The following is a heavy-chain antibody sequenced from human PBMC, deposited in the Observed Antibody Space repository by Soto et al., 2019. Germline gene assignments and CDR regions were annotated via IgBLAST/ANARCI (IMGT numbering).Heavy chain of an antibody. CDR2: INAGNGNT. CDR1: GYTFTSYA. Sequence: ASVKVSCKASGYTFTSYAMHWVRQAPGQRLEWMGWINAGNGNTKYSQKFQGRFTSSRDNSKNTLYLQMNSLRVEDSGVYYCAGNTEKGYWGQGTPVTVSS. J-gene: IGHJ4*02. D-gene: IGHD2-2*02. CDR3: AGNTEKGY. V-gene: IGHV1-3*01.